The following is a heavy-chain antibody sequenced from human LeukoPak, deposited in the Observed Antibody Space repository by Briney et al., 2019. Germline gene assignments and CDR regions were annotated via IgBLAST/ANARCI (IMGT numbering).Heavy chain of an antibody. D-gene: IGHD4-17*01. J-gene: IGHJ5*02. V-gene: IGHV3-7*01. Sequence: PGGSLRLSCAASGFTFSSYWMSWVRQAPGKGLEWVANIKQDGSEKYYVDSVKGRFTISRDNAKNSLYLQMSSLRAEDTAVYYCARVFYSYGEGWFDPWGQGTLVTVSS. CDR2: IKQDGSEK. CDR1: GFTFSSYW. CDR3: ARVFYSYGEGWFDP.